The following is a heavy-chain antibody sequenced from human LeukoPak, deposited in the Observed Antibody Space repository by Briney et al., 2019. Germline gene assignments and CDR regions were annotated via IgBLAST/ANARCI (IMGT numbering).Heavy chain of an antibody. CDR3: ASPRTSYRYTFDY. CDR1: VASISNYY. V-gene: IGHV4-4*09. J-gene: IGHJ4*02. CDR2: ISTSGST. Sequence: SETLSLTCAVSVASISNYYWSWIRQAPGKGLEWIGYISTSGSTNYNPSLKSRVSISLDTSNNRFSLNLNFVTAADTAVDFCASPRTSYRYTFDYWGPGALVTVSS. D-gene: IGHD5-18*01.